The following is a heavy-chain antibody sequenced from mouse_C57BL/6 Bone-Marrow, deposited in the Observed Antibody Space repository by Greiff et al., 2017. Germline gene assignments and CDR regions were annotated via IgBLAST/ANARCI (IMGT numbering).Heavy chain of an antibody. Sequence: VMLVEPGGDLVKPGGSLKLSCAASGFTFSSYGMSWVRQTPDKRLVWVATISSGGSYHYYPDSVKGRFTISRDNAKNTLYLQMSRLKTADTAMYYCARRFYFDYWGQGTTLTVSS. CDR1: GFTFSSYG. CDR3: ARRFYFDY. J-gene: IGHJ2*01. V-gene: IGHV5-6*02. CDR2: ISSGGSYH.